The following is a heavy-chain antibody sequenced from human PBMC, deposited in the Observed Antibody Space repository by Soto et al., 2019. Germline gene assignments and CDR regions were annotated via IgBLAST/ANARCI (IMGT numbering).Heavy chain of an antibody. D-gene: IGHD6-13*01. V-gene: IGHV4-38-2*01. Sequence: SETLSLTCAVSGYSISSGYYWGWIRQPPGKGLEWSGSIYHSGSTYYNPSLKSRVTISVDTSKNQFSLKLSSVTAADTAVYYCARTRSLVAAARVGWFDPWGQGTLVTVSS. CDR1: GYSISSGYY. CDR2: IYHSGST. CDR3: ARTRSLVAAARVGWFDP. J-gene: IGHJ5*02.